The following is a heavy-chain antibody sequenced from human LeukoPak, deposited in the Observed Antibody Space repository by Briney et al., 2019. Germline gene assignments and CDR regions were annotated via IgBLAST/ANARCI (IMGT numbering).Heavy chain of an antibody. CDR2: ISSSSYI. V-gene: IGHV3-21*01. D-gene: IGHD2-2*01. Sequence: GGSLRLSCAASGFTFSSYSMNWVRQAPGKGLEWVSSISSSSYIYYADSVKGRFTISRDNAKNSLYLQMNSLRAEDTAVYYCARDRVPAAILDYWGQGTLVTVSS. CDR1: GFTFSSYS. CDR3: ARDRVPAAILDY. J-gene: IGHJ4*02.